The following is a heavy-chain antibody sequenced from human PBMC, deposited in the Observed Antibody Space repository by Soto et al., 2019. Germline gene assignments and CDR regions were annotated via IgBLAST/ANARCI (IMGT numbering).Heavy chain of an antibody. CDR1: GFTFRDYT. CDR2: IFGSGTRT. V-gene: IGHV3-23*01. CDR3: AKDRLSARYAEYFQN. J-gene: IGHJ1*01. Sequence: EVVLLESGGALVQPGGSLRLSCAASGFTFRDYTLAWVRQAPGKGLEWVAAIFGSGTRTYYADSLEGRFSISRDNSRDTLYLPINNLRVEDTAIYYCAKDRLSARYAEYFQNWGRGTLVTVSS. D-gene: IGHD1-20*01.